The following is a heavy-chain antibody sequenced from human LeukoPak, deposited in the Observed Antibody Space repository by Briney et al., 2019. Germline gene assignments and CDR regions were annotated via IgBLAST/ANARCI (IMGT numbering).Heavy chain of an antibody. Sequence: SETLSLTCTVSGGSISSGSYYWSWIRQPAGKGLEWIGRIYTSGSTNYNPSLKSRVSISVDTSKNQISLKLMSVTAADTAVYYCARGIGYCSSTSCYEAAAWFDPWGQGTLVTVSS. CDR3: ARGIGYCSSTSCYEAAAWFDP. D-gene: IGHD2-2*01. CDR1: GGSISSGSYY. J-gene: IGHJ5*02. V-gene: IGHV4-61*02. CDR2: IYTSGST.